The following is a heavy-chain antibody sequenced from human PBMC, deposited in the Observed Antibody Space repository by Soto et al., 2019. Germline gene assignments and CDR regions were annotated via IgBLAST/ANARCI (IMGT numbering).Heavy chain of an antibody. CDR3: ARDLWGYCGTDCYPLDV. Sequence: ETLSLTCTVSGGSISGYYWSWIRQPPGKGLEWIGYMYNTGSTVYNPSFKSRVTISVDTSKNQFSLKLNSVTAADTAVYYCARDLWGYCGTDCYPLDVWGQGTTGTVSS. V-gene: IGHV4-59*01. J-gene: IGHJ6*02. CDR1: GGSISGYY. CDR2: MYNTGST. D-gene: IGHD2-21*02.